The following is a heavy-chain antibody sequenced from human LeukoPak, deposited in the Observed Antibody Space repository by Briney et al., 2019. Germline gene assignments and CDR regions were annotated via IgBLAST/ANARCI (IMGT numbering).Heavy chain of an antibody. CDR3: ARDGDSSGYIPYFDY. D-gene: IGHD3-22*01. CDR2: IWYDGSNK. J-gene: IGHJ4*02. CDR1: GFTFSSYG. Sequence: GRSLRLSCAASGFTFSSYGMHWVRQAPGKGLEWVAVIWYDGSNKYYADSVKGRFTISRDNSKNTLYLQMNSLRAEDTAVYYCARDGDSSGYIPYFDYWGQGTLVTVSS. V-gene: IGHV3-33*01.